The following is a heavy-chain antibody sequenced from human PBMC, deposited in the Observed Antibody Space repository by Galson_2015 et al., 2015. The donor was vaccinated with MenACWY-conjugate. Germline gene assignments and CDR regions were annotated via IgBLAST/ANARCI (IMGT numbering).Heavy chain of an antibody. CDR3: ARHSSALSLDS. D-gene: IGHD3-16*01. V-gene: IGHV3-11*06. J-gene: IGHJ4*02. CDR2: TSSGGSQT. Sequence: SLRLSCADSRLTFGHYYMSWIRQAPGKGLEWISFTSSGGSQTNYADSVKGRFTISRDNVKNSLYLQMNSLKIDATAIYYCARHSSALSLDSWGQGTLVTVAS. CDR1: RLTFGHYY.